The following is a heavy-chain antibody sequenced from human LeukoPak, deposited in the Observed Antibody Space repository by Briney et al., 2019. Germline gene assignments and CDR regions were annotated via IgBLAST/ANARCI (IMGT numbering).Heavy chain of an antibody. CDR2: IYYSGST. Sequence: SETLSLTCTVSGGSITSRSYYWVWIRQPPGKGLEWIGTIYYSGSTNYNPSLKSRVTISVDTSKNQFSLNLSSVTAADTAVYYCARDRGVCFDPWGQGTLVTVSS. CDR1: GGSITSRSYY. D-gene: IGHD2-8*01. V-gene: IGHV4-39*07. J-gene: IGHJ5*01. CDR3: ARDRGVCFDP.